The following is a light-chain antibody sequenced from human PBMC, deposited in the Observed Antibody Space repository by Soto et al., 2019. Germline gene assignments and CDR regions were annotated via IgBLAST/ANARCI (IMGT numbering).Light chain of an antibody. Sequence: EIVLTQFPGTLSLSPGGRATLSCRASQSISSNYLAWYQQKPGQTPRLLIYGASTRAAGIPDRFSGSGSGTFFTLTISRLEPEDLAVYYCQRYGRSPPITFGQGTRLEIK. J-gene: IGKJ5*01. CDR2: GAS. CDR1: QSISSNY. V-gene: IGKV3-20*01. CDR3: QRYGRSPPIT.